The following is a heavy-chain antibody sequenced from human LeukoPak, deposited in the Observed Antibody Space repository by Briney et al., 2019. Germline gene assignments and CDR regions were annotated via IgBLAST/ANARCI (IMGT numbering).Heavy chain of an antibody. CDR2: IYTSGST. Sequence: SETLSLTCTVSGGSISSGSYYWSWIRQPAGKGLEWIGRIYTSGSTNYNPSLKSRVTISVDTSKNQFSLKLSSVTAADTAVYYCARHTLPRKSTYYYGSGSYSNPFDYWGQGTLVTVSS. V-gene: IGHV4-61*02. D-gene: IGHD3-10*01. CDR1: GGSISSGSYY. J-gene: IGHJ4*02. CDR3: ARHTLPRKSTYYYGSGSYSNPFDY.